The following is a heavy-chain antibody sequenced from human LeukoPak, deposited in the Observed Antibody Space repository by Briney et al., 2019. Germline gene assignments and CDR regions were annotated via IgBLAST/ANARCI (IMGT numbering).Heavy chain of an antibody. V-gene: IGHV1-18*04. CDR1: GYTFTSYG. CDR2: ISAYNGNT. J-gene: IGHJ4*02. D-gene: IGHD6-13*01. Sequence: GASVKVSCKASGYTFTSYGISWVRQAPGQGLEWMGWISAYNGNTNYAQKLQGRVTMTTDTSTSTACMELRSLRSDDTAVYYSARIIAAAGTEMDYWGQGTLVTVSS. CDR3: ARIIAAAGTEMDY.